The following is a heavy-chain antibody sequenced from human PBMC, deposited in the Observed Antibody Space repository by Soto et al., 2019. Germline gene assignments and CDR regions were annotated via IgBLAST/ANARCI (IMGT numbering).Heavy chain of an antibody. CDR3: AKVLGHWYFDL. CDR1: GFTFSSYA. CDR2: ITGSGVST. J-gene: IGHJ2*01. Sequence: PGGSLRLSCAASGFTFSSYAMNWVRQAPGKGPEWVSGITGSGVSTYYADSVKGRLTISRDNSKNTLYLQMNSLRADDTALYYCAKVLGHWYFDLWGRGTLVTVSS. V-gene: IGHV3-23*01.